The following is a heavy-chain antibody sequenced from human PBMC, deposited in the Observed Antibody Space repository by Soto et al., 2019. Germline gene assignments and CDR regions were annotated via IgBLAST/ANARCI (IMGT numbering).Heavy chain of an antibody. V-gene: IGHV4-34*01. CDR3: ARVPHCSGGSCYSPVDY. J-gene: IGHJ4*02. Sequence: PSETLSLTCAVYGGSFSGYYWSWIRQPPGKGLEWIGEINHSGSTNYNPSLKSRVTISVDTSKNQFSLKLSSVTAADTAVYYCARVPHCSGGSCYSPVDYWGQGTLVTVSS. CDR2: INHSGST. D-gene: IGHD2-15*01. CDR1: GGSFSGYY.